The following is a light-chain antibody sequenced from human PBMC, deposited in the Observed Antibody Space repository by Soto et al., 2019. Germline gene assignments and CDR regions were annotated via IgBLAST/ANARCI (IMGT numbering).Light chain of an antibody. V-gene: IGLV2-14*01. CDR1: SSDVGGYNY. CDR3: SSYTSSSIV. CDR2: DVS. J-gene: IGLJ1*01. Sequence: QSVLTQPASVSGFPGQSISISCTGTSSDVGGYNYVPWYQQHPGKAPKLMIYDVSNRPSGVSNRFSGSKSGNTASLTISGLQAEDEADYYCSSYTSSSIVFGTGTKVTVL.